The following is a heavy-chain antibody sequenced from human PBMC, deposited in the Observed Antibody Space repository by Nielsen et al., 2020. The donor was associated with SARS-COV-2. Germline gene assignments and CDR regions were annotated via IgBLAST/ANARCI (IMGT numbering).Heavy chain of an antibody. CDR1: GYTFTSYD. J-gene: IGHJ6*02. Sequence: ASVKVSCKASGYTFTSYDINWVRQAPGQGLEWMGWMSPNSGNIGYAQKFQGRLTVTRNTSISTVYMELSSLRSEDTAVYYCATTFAIFGEVRMDVWGQGTAVTVSS. D-gene: IGHD3-3*01. V-gene: IGHV1-8*01. CDR3: ATTFAIFGEVRMDV. CDR2: MSPNSGNI.